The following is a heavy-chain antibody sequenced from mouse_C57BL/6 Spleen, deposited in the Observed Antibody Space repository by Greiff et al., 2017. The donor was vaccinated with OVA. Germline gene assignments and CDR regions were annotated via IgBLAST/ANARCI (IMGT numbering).Heavy chain of an antibody. CDR1: GFTFSDYY. Sequence: EVQLVESEGGLVQPGSSMKLSCTASGFTFSDYYMAWVRQVPEKGLEWVANINYDGSSTYYLDSLKSRFIISRDNAKNILYLQMSSLKSEDTATYYCARAGYDGSSYGFAYWGQGTLVTVSA. CDR2: INYDGSST. J-gene: IGHJ3*01. CDR3: ARAGYDGSSYGFAY. V-gene: IGHV5-16*01. D-gene: IGHD1-1*01.